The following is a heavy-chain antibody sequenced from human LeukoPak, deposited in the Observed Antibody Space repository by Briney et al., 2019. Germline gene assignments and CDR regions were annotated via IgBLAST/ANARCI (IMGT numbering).Heavy chain of an antibody. CDR3: VLAVDY. CDR1: GFTFNNYA. CDR2: ITSSAYST. J-gene: IGHJ4*02. V-gene: IGHV3-23*03. D-gene: IGHD1-26*01. Sequence: PGGSLRLSCAASGFTFNNYAMTWVRQAPGKGLEWVSIITSSAYSTYYAGSVKGRFTISRENSQSTLYLQMNSLRAEDTAVYYCVLAVDYWGQGTLVTVSS.